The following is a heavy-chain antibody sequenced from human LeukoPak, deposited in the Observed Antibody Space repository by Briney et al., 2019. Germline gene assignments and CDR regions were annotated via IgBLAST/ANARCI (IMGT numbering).Heavy chain of an antibody. CDR3: ARAKGASRIRLEY. Sequence: PSETLSLTCTVSAGSIRSYYYNRIRQPPGKGLEWIGYIYHSVSTSYNPSLRSRVTMSVDTSKKQFSLTVISVTAADTAVYYWARAKGASRIRLEYWGHGIPVAVSS. J-gene: IGHJ4*03. CDR2: IYHSVST. D-gene: IGHD2-15*01. V-gene: IGHV4-59*01. CDR1: AGSIRSYY.